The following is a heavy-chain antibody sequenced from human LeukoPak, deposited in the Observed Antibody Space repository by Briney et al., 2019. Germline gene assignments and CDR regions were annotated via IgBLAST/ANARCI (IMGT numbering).Heavy chain of an antibody. D-gene: IGHD3-3*01. Sequence: GGSLRLSCAASGFTFNDYALHWVRQAPGKGLEWVAVISHDGNNEHYAQSVKGRFTISRDTSKNTLYLHMSSLRAEDTAVYYCAGEVITNFEGVLLWYFEYWGQGTLVTVSS. J-gene: IGHJ4*02. CDR1: GFTFNDYA. V-gene: IGHV3-30*04. CDR2: ISHDGNNE. CDR3: AGEVITNFEGVLLWYFEY.